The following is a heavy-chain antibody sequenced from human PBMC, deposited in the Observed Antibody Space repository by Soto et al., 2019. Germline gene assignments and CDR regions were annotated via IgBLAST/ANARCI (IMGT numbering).Heavy chain of an antibody. D-gene: IGHD6-13*01. J-gene: IGHJ4*02. Sequence: EVQLLESGGGLVQPGGSLRLSCAASGFTFSTYAMTWVRQAPGKGLEWVSGISGSAGSTYYADSVKGRFTISRDXSKXXXXXXXXXXXXXXXXXXXCXKTAWGRVSAGLDKYYFDYWGQGTLVTVSS. V-gene: IGHV3-23*01. CDR2: ISGSAGST. CDR1: GFTFSTYA. CDR3: XKTAWGRVSAGLDKYYFDY.